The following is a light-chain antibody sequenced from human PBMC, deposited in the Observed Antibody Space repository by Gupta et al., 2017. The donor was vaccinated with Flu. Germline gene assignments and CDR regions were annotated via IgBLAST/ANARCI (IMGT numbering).Light chain of an antibody. CDR2: DDS. CDR3: QVWDSSSDHGGVV. CDR1: NIGSKS. Sequence: SYVLTQPPSVSVAPGQTARITCGGNNIGSKSVHWYQQKPGQAPVLVVYDDSDRPSGISERFSGSNSGNTATMTISRVEAGEEADYYCQVWDSSSDHGGVVFGGGTKLTVL. V-gene: IGLV3-21*02. J-gene: IGLJ2*01.